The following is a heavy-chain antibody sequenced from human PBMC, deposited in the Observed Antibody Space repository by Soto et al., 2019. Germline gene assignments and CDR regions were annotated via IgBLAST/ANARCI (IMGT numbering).Heavy chain of an antibody. CDR2: INHSGST. CDR3: ARGGLVVVPAASSPRFYFDY. Sequence: QVQLQQWGAGLLKPSETLSLTCAVYGGSFSGYYWSWIRQPPGKGLEWIGEINHSGSTNYNPSLKSRVTISVDTSKTQFSLKLSSVTAADTAVYYCARGGLVVVPAASSPRFYFDYWGQGTLVTVSS. CDR1: GGSFSGYY. V-gene: IGHV4-34*01. D-gene: IGHD2-2*01. J-gene: IGHJ4*02.